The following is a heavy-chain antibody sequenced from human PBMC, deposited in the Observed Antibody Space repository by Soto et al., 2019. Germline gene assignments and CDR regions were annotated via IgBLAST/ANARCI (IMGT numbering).Heavy chain of an antibody. CDR1: GGSISSGDYY. J-gene: IGHJ4*02. V-gene: IGHV4-30-4*01. Sequence: QVQLQESGPGLVKPSQTLSLTCTVSGGSISSGDYYWSWIRQPPGKGLEWIGYIYYSGSTYYNPSLKSRVTISVDTSKDQFSLKLSSVTAADTAVYYCARGKGEFTIFGVVLPLDYWGQGTLVTVSS. CDR2: IYYSGST. CDR3: ARGKGEFTIFGVVLPLDY. D-gene: IGHD3-3*01.